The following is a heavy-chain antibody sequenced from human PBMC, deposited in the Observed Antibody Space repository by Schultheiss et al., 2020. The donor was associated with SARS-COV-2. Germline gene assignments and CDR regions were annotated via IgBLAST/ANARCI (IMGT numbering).Heavy chain of an antibody. J-gene: IGHJ4*02. V-gene: IGHV3-23*01. CDR2: ISGSAAST. Sequence: GGSLRLSCAASGFTFSGSAMHWVRQSPGKGLEWVSAISGSAASTYYADSVEGRFTISGDNSKNTLYLQMNSLRAEDTAVYYCAAGSGWRTELYFDYWGQGSLVTVSS. CDR3: AAGSGWRTELYFDY. CDR1: GFTFSGSA. D-gene: IGHD6-19*01.